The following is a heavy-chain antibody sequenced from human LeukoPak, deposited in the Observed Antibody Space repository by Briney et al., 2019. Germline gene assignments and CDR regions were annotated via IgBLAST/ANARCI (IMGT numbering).Heavy chain of an antibody. CDR3: ARYSSTWYYFDS. Sequence: GGSLRQSCVGTGFIHSRYRMSWLRPPGGKGLAGVANIGQDGSEKYYVDSLKGRSTVSRDNGENSLYLQMHSLRVEDTAVYYCARYSSTWYYFDSWGQGTLVTVSS. D-gene: IGHD6-13*01. J-gene: IGHJ4*02. V-gene: IGHV3-7*03. CDR1: GFIHSRYR. CDR2: IGQDGSEK.